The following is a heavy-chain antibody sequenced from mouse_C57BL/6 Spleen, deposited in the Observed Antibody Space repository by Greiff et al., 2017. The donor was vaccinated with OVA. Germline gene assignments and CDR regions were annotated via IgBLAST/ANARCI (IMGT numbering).Heavy chain of an antibody. Sequence: EVKLMESGGGLVKPGGSLKLSCAASGFTFSDYGMHWVRQAPEKGLEWVAYISSGSSTIYYADTVKGRFTISRDNAKNTLFLQMTSLRSEDTAMYYCARYELYYGSSYWYCDVWGTGTTVTVSS. V-gene: IGHV5-17*01. CDR2: ISSGSSTI. CDR3: ARYELYYGSSYWYCDV. D-gene: IGHD1-1*01. J-gene: IGHJ1*03. CDR1: GFTFSDYG.